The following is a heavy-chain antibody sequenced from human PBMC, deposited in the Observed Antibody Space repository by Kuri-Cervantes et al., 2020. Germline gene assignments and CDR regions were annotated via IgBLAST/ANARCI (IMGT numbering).Heavy chain of an antibody. Sequence: ASVKVSCKASGYTFTGYYMHWVRQAPGQGLEWMGWINPNSGGTNYAQKFQGWVTMTRDTSISTAYMELSRLRSDDTAVYYCARDRCGGDCYSGVVDHWGQGTLVTVSS. J-gene: IGHJ4*02. CDR3: ARDRCGGDCYSGVVDH. CDR1: GYTFTGYY. D-gene: IGHD2-21*02. V-gene: IGHV1-2*04. CDR2: INPNSGGT.